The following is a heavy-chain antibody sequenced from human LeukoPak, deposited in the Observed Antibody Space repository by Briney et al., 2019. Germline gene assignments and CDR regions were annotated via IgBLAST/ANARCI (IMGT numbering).Heavy chain of an antibody. D-gene: IGHD6-6*01. V-gene: IGHV3-21*01. Sequence: GGSLRLSCAGSGFPFSGYSMNWVRQTPGKGLEWVSSMSILSGITYYAESEKGRFTVSRDNAKNLLHLQMNSLRVEDTAIYYCAREFEYSTSGAGYWGQGTLVTVSS. CDR1: GFPFSGYS. CDR3: AREFEYSTSGAGY. J-gene: IGHJ4*02. CDR2: MSILSGIT.